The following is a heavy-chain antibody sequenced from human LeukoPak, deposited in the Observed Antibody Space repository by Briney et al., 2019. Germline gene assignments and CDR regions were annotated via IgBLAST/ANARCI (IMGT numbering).Heavy chain of an antibody. Sequence: PSETLSLTCAVYGGSFSDYYWSWIRQPPGKGLEWIEEINHSGSTNYNPSLKSRVTVSVDTSKNQFSLKLSSVTAADTAVYYCARLRYCGGDCSWGQGTLVTVSS. CDR2: INHSGST. CDR1: GGSFSDYY. V-gene: IGHV4-34*01. CDR3: ARLRYCGGDCS. D-gene: IGHD2-21*02. J-gene: IGHJ5*02.